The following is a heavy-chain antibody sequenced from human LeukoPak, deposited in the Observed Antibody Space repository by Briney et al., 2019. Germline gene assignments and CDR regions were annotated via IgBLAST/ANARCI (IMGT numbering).Heavy chain of an antibody. CDR3: ARVGRNYGMDV. CDR2: IYHSGST. V-gene: IGHV4-30-2*01. CDR1: GGSISSGGYS. Sequence: PSETLSLTWAVSGGSISSGGYSWSWIRQPPGKGLEWIGYIYHSGSTYYNPSLKSRVTISVDRSKNQFSLKLSSVTAADTAVYYCARVGRNYGMDVWGQGTTVTVSS. J-gene: IGHJ6*02.